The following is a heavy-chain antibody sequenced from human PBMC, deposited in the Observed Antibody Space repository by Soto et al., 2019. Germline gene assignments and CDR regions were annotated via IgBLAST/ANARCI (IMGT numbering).Heavy chain of an antibody. D-gene: IGHD3-3*01. CDR1: GHSFTSYW. V-gene: IGHV5-51*01. CDR2: IYPGDSDT. CDR3: ARPSLPYDFWSGYSAFDI. Sequence: GESLKISCKGSGHSFTSYWIGWVRQMPGKGLEWMGIIYPGDSDTRYSPSFQGQVTISADKSISTAYLQWSSLKASDTAMYYCARPSLPYDFWSGYSAFDIWGQGTMVTVSS. J-gene: IGHJ3*02.